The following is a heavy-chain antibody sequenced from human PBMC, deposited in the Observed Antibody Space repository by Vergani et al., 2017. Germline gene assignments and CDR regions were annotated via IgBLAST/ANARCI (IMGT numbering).Heavy chain of an antibody. CDR2: IYPGDSDT. Sequence: EVQLVQSGAEVKKPGESLKISCQGSGYSFTSYWIGWVRQMPGKGLEWMGIIYPGDSDTRYSPSFQGQVTISADKSISTAYLQWSSLKASDTAMYYCARHVNSIPVTTIWFDPWGQGTLVTVSS. CDR3: ARHVNSIPVTTIWFDP. CDR1: GYSFTSYW. V-gene: IGHV5-51*01. D-gene: IGHD4-17*01. J-gene: IGHJ5*02.